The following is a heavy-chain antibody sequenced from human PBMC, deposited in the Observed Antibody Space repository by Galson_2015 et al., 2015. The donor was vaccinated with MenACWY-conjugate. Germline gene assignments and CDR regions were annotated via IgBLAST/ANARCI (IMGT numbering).Heavy chain of an antibody. CDR1: GFTFSSYW. Sequence: SLRLSCAASGFTFSSYWMHWVRQAPGKGLVWVSRINSDGSSTSYADSVKGRFTISRDNAKNTLYLQMNSLRAEDTAVYYCARGEDFWSGYYLSGGKERGGPPAYYYYYGMDVWGQGTTVTVSS. J-gene: IGHJ6*02. V-gene: IGHV3-74*01. CDR3: ARGEDFWSGYYLSGGKERGGPPAYYYYYGMDV. D-gene: IGHD3-3*01. CDR2: INSDGSST.